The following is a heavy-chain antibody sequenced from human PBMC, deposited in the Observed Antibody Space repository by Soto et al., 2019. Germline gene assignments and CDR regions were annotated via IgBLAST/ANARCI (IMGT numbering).Heavy chain of an antibody. CDR1: GFTFSSYG. CDR3: ARDRFSYGYSRLAY. Sequence: QVQLVESGGGVVQPGRSLRLSCAASGFTFSSYGMHWVRQAPGKGLEWVADIWYDGSNKYYADSVKGRFTISRDNSKNTLYLQMNSLRAEDTAVYYCARDRFSYGYSRLAYWGQGTLVTVSS. CDR2: IWYDGSNK. D-gene: IGHD5-18*01. V-gene: IGHV3-33*01. J-gene: IGHJ4*02.